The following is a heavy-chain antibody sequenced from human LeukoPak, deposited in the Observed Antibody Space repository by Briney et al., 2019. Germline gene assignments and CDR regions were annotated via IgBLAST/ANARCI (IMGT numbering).Heavy chain of an antibody. V-gene: IGHV1-2*02. CDR3: ATPRPYYYDSSGYSYFDY. Sequence: ASVKVSCKASGYTFTGYYMHWVRQAPGQGLEWMGWINPNSGGTNYAQKFQGRVTMTEDTSTDTAYMELSSLRSEDTAVYYCATPRPYYYDSSGYSYFDYWGQGTLVTVSS. CDR2: INPNSGGT. D-gene: IGHD3-22*01. J-gene: IGHJ4*02. CDR1: GYTFTGYY.